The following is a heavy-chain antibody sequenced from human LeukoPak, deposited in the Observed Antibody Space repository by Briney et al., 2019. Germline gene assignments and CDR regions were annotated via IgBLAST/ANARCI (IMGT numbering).Heavy chain of an antibody. V-gene: IGHV4-59*05. D-gene: IGHD6-6*01. CDR1: GGSISSYY. Sequence: SETLSLTCTVSGGSISSYYWSWIRQPAGKGLEWIGSIYYSGSTYYNPSLKSRVTISVDTSKNQFSLKLSSVTAADTAVYYCARQGSSSPSDYWGQGTLVTVSS. J-gene: IGHJ4*02. CDR3: ARQGSSSPSDY. CDR2: IYYSGST.